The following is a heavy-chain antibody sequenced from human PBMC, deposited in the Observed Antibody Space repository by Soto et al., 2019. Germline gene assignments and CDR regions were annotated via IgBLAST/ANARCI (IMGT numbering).Heavy chain of an antibody. Sequence: EVQLLESGGGLVQPGGSLRLSCAASGFSLTTYAMSWVRQAPGKGLEWVSTTGISGLTTYYADSVKGRFTVSRDDSKNTLDLQMSSLRAEDTAVYYCATVHNTSRSFDYWGQGTLVTVSS. CDR2: TGISGLTT. D-gene: IGHD1-20*01. V-gene: IGHV3-23*01. CDR3: ATVHNTSRSFDY. J-gene: IGHJ4*02. CDR1: GFSLTTYA.